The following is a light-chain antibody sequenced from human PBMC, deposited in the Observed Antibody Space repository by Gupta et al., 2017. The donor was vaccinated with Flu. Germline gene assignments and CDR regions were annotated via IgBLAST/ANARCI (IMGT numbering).Light chain of an antibody. CDR2: DVG. CDR1: YVDIRSYDY. Sequence: SITISGTSTYVDIRSYDYVSWYQQFPGNAPYLIIFDVGRRHSGVSARFSGSKSGNTASLTIAGLQAEDEDDYYCASYNDTSTIFGEGTKLTVL. J-gene: IGLJ2*01. CDR3: ASYNDTSTI. V-gene: IGLV2-14*04.